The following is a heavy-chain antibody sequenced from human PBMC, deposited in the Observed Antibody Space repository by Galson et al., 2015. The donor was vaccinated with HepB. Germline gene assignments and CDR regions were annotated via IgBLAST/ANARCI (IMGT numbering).Heavy chain of an antibody. J-gene: IGHJ4*02. CDR3: ARDRGRYFDWLFKDYYFDY. CDR2: ISSSSSYI. Sequence: SLRLSCAASGFTFSSYSMNWVRQAPGKGLEWVSSISSSSSYIYYADSVKGRFTISRDNAKNSLYLQMNSLRAEDTAVYYCARDRGRYFDWLFKDYYFDYWGQGTLVTVSS. V-gene: IGHV3-21*01. CDR1: GFTFSSYS. D-gene: IGHD3-9*01.